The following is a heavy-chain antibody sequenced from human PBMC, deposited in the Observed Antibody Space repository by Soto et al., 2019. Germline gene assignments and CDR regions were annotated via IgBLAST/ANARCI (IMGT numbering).Heavy chain of an antibody. CDR1: GFTFSSYA. J-gene: IGHJ3*02. CDR3: SRDPYGGNVDVFAI. CDR2: ISYDGSNK. Sequence: GGSLRLSCAASGFTFSSYAMHWVRQAPGKGLEWVAVISYDGSNKYYADSVKGRFTISRDNSKNTLYLQMNSLRAEDTAVYYCSRDPYGGNVDVFAISRRGTMDT. D-gene: IGHD4-17*01. V-gene: IGHV3-30-3*01.